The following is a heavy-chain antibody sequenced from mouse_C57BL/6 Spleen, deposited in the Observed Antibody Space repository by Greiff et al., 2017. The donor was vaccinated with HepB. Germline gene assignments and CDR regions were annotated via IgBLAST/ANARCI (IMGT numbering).Heavy chain of an antibody. V-gene: IGHV1-39*01. Sequence: EVQLQQSGPELVKPGASVKISCKASGYSFTDYNMNWVKQSNGKSLEWIGVINPNYGTTSYNQKFKGKATLTVDKSSSTAYMQLNSLTSEDSAVYYWARLYYGSSVRGYFDVWGTGTTVTVSS. D-gene: IGHD1-1*01. CDR2: INPNYGTT. J-gene: IGHJ1*03. CDR1: GYSFTDYN. CDR3: ARLYYGSSVRGYFDV.